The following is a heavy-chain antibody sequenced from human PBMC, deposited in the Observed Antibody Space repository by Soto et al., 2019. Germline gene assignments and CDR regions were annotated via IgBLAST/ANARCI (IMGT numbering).Heavy chain of an antibody. CDR1: GFTFSGYG. CDR2: ISYDGSNK. J-gene: IGHJ6*02. CDR3: AKVILDTAMVTGYYYGMDV. D-gene: IGHD5-18*01. V-gene: IGHV3-30*18. Sequence: GSLRLSCAASGFTFSGYGMHWVRQAPGKGLEWVAVISYDGSNKYYADSVKGRSTISRDNSKNTLYLQMNSLRAEDTAVYYCAKVILDTAMVTGYYYGMDVWGQGTTVTVSS.